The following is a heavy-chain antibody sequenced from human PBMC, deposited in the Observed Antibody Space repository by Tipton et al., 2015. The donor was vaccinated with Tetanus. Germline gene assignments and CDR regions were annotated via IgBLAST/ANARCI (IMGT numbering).Heavy chain of an antibody. Sequence: SLRLSCAGSGFSFSSSSMNWVRQAPGKGLEWVASISGSSTFIYYADSEKGRFTISRDNGNNSVYLQISSLRAEDTAVYYCTRDDGNWKRGVFDYWGQGTLVTVSS. J-gene: IGHJ4*02. CDR1: GFSFSSSS. CDR3: TRDDGNWKRGVFDY. D-gene: IGHD1-1*01. CDR2: ISGSSTFI. V-gene: IGHV3-21*01.